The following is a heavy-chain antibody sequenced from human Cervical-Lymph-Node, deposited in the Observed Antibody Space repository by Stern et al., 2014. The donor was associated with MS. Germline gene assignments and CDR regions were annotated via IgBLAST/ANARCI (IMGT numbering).Heavy chain of an antibody. CDR2: ISGTSAGT. CDR3: AKLGISIDVITPHHFDN. Sequence: EDQLVESGGNLVQPGGSLRLSCAASGFTFSSFAMTWVRQAPGKGLEWVAAISGTSAGTHYADSVKGRFTISRDNFRTTLFLQMNSLRAEDTAVYYCAKLGISIDVITPHHFDNWGQGTLVTVSS. D-gene: IGHD3-16*01. CDR1: GFTFSSFA. V-gene: IGHV3-23*04. J-gene: IGHJ4*02.